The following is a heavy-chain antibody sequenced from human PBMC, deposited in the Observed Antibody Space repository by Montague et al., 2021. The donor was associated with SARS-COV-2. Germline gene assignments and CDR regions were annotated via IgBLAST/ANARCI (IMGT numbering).Heavy chain of an antibody. D-gene: IGHD3-3*01. Sequence: SETLSLTCTVSGGSIRSYYWSWIRQPPGKGLEWIGYIYYDGSTNYNPSLKSRVTMSVDSSKNQFSLRLSSVTAADTAVYYCARYWSYFEHWGQGTLVTVSS. J-gene: IGHJ4*02. CDR1: GGSIRSYY. CDR3: ARYWSYFEH. V-gene: IGHV4-59*03. CDR2: IYYDGST.